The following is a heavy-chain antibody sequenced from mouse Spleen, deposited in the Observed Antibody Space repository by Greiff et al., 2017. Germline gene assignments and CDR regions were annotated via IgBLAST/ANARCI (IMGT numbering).Heavy chain of an antibody. CDR2: INPGSGGT. Sequence: VQLQQSGAELVRPGTSVKVSCKASGYAFTNYLIEWVKQRPGQGLEWIGVINPGSGGTNYNEKFKGKATLTADKSSSTAYMQLSSLTSEDSAVYFCARELVYAMDYWGQGTSVTVSS. CDR1: GYAFTNYL. CDR3: ARELVYAMDY. D-gene: IGHD3-1*01. J-gene: IGHJ4*01. V-gene: IGHV1-54*01.